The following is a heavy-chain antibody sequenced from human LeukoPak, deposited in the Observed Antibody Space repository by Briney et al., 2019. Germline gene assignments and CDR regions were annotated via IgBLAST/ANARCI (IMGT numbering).Heavy chain of an antibody. CDR3: ARHRAYSSSSPFDY. D-gene: IGHD6-6*01. J-gene: IGHJ4*02. V-gene: IGHV4-59*08. CDR2: IYYTGST. CDR1: GGSISSHY. Sequence: SETLSLTCSVSGGSISSHYWSWIRQPPGKGLEWIGYIYYTGSTNYNPSLKSRVTMFVDMSKNLFSLRLSSVTAADTAVYYCARHRAYSSSSPFDYWGQGTLVTVSS.